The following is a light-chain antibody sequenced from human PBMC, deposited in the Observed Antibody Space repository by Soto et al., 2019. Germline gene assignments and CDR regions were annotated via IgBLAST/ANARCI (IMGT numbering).Light chain of an antibody. CDR1: QSISSY. J-gene: IGKJ1*01. CDR2: AAS. CDR3: QQSYSTPRT. V-gene: IGKV1-39*01. Sequence: DIQMTKSPSSLSASVGDRVTITCRASQSISSYLNWYQQKPGKAPKLLINAASSLQSGVPSRFSGSGSGTDFTLTISSLQPEDFATYYCQQSYSTPRTFGQGTKVDIK.